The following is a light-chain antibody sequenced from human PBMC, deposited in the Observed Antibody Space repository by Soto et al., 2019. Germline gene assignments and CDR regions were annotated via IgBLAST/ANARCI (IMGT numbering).Light chain of an antibody. J-gene: IGLJ1*01. CDR1: SSNIGSNS. V-gene: IGLV1-44*01. Sequence: VLTQPPSASGTPGQRVSISCSGSSSNIGSNSIQWHQQLPGTAPNLLIYADNQRPSGVPDRFSGSKSGTSASLAISGLQSGDEADYYCAAWADSLNGYVFGTGTKVTVL. CDR2: ADN. CDR3: AAWADSLNGYV.